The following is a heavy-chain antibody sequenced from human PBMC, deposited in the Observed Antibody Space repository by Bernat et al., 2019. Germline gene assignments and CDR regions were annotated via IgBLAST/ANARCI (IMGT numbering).Heavy chain of an antibody. CDR3: ATLGWYRFDY. V-gene: IGHV3-23*01. J-gene: IGHJ4*02. Sequence: EVQLLESGGGLVQPGGSLRLSCAASGFSFGSYSLTWVRQAPGKGLEWVSTISGSGDTTNYADSVKGRFTISRDNAKNTLYLQMNSLRAEDTAVYYCATLGWYRFDYWGQGALVTVSS. D-gene: IGHD6-19*01. CDR2: ISGSGDTT. CDR1: GFSFGSYS.